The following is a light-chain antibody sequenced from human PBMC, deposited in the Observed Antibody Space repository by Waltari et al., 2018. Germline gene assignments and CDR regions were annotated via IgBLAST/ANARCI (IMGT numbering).Light chain of an antibody. CDR3: HQSYTLPRT. J-gene: IGKJ1*01. V-gene: IGKV6-21*01. CDR1: QSIGSS. CDR2: YAS. Sequence: DIVLTQSPDFQSVTTQEQVTITCLASQSIGSSIHWYQQKPDQSPKLLIKYASQSFSGVPSRFSGSGSGTDFTLTINSLEAEDAATYYCHQSYTLPRTFGQGTKVEIQ.